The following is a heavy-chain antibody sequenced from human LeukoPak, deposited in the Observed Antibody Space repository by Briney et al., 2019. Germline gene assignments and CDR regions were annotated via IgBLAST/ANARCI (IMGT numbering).Heavy chain of an antibody. Sequence: GGSLRLSCAASGFTLSKFWMSWVRQAPGKGLEWVANIKQDGSESNYIDSVRGRFTISRDNAKNSLSLQMNSLRAEDTAVYYCVRHGGSLDYWGQGTLVTVSS. CDR2: IKQDGSES. D-gene: IGHD3-10*01. CDR1: GFTLSKFW. V-gene: IGHV3-7*01. CDR3: VRHGGSLDY. J-gene: IGHJ4*02.